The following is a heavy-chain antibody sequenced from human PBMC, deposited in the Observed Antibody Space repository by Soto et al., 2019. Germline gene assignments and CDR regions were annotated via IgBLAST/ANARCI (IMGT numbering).Heavy chain of an antibody. CDR3: ASRDPGTSVDY. V-gene: IGHV4-4*02. Sequence: ASETLSLTCAVSGGSFTSNNWWTWVRQPPGQGLEWIGEIYRTGSTNYNPSLKSRVTISLDKSENQFSLKVTSLTAADTAVYYCASRDPGTSVDYWGQGTLVTVSS. J-gene: IGHJ4*02. D-gene: IGHD1-7*01. CDR1: GGSFTSNNW. CDR2: IYRTGST.